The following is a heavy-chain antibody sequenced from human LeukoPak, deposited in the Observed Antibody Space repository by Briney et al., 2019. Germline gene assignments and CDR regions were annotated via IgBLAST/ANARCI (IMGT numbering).Heavy chain of an antibody. CDR3: ARRPLPWGGFDY. D-gene: IGHD3-16*01. Sequence: SETLSLTCAVYGGSFSGYYWSWIRQPPGKGLEWIGEINHSGSTNYNPSLKSRVTISVDTSKNQSSLKLSSVTAADTAVYYCARRPLPWGGFDYWGQGTLVTVSS. J-gene: IGHJ4*02. V-gene: IGHV4-34*01. CDR2: INHSGST. CDR1: GGSFSGYY.